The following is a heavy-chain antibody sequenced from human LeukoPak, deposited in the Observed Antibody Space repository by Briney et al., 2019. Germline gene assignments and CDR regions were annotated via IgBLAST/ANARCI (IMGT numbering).Heavy chain of an antibody. J-gene: IGHJ4*02. CDR2: ISYDGSNK. CDR1: GFTFSSYG. CDR3: ARDLSIAVFDY. D-gene: IGHD6-19*01. V-gene: IGHV3-30*03. Sequence: GGSLRLSCAASGFTFSSYGMHWVRQAPGKGLEWVAVISYDGSNKYYADSVKGRFTISRDNSKNTLYLQMNSLRAEDTAVYFCARDLSIAVFDYWGQGTLVTVSS.